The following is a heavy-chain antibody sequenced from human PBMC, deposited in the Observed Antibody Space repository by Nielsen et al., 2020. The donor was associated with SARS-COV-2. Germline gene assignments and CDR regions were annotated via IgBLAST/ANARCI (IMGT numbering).Heavy chain of an antibody. V-gene: IGHV3-9*01. CDR1: GFTFSSYA. D-gene: IGHD3-10*02. Sequence: GGSLRLSCAASGFTFSSYAMHWVRQAPGKGLEWVSGISWNSGSIGYADSVKGRFTISRDNAKNSLYLQMNSLRAEDTALYYCATLFGEGYYYYGMDVWGQGTTVTVSS. CDR3: ATLFGEGYYYYGMDV. J-gene: IGHJ6*02. CDR2: ISWNSGSI.